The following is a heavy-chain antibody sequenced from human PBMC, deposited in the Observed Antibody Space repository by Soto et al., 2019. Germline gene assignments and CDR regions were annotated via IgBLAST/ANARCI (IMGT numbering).Heavy chain of an antibody. CDR3: SKAPGDYYYMDV. J-gene: IGHJ6*03. V-gene: IGHV3-23*01. CDR1: GFTFSDYS. CDR2: ISSGGLNT. Sequence: EVQLLESGGGLVQPGGSLRLSCAASGFTFSDYSMNWVRQAPGRGLEWVSTISSGGLNTYLADSVQGRFTISRDNSNEKVYLQMNNLRADDTAVYFCSKAPGDYYYMDVWGKGTTVTVSS.